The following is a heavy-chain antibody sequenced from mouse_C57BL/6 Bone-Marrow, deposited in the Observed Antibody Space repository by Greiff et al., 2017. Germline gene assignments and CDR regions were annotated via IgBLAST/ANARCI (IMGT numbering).Heavy chain of an antibody. J-gene: IGHJ4*01. CDR1: GYTFTSYW. D-gene: IGHD1-1*01. V-gene: IGHV1-61*01. Sequence: QVQLQQPGAELVRPGSSVKLSCKASGYTFTSYWMDWVKQRPGQVLEWIGNIYPSDSETHYNQKFKDKATLTVDKSSSTAYMQLSSLTSEDSAVYYCARGYGSSYDAMDYWGQGTSVTVSS. CDR3: ARGYGSSYDAMDY. CDR2: IYPSDSET.